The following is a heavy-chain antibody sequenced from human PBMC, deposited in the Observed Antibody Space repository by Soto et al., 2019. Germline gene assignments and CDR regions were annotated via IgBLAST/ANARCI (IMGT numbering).Heavy chain of an antibody. CDR2: IYYSGTT. D-gene: IGHD6-19*01. V-gene: IGHV4-39*01. CDR3: ARSISVAMDF. Sequence: SETLSLTCTVSGGSISSSSYHWGWIRQPPGKGLEWIGSIYYSGTTYYNPSLKSRVTISVDTSKNQFSLKLSSVTAADTAVYYCARSISVAMDFWGQGSLVTVS. J-gene: IGHJ4*02. CDR1: GGSISSSSYH.